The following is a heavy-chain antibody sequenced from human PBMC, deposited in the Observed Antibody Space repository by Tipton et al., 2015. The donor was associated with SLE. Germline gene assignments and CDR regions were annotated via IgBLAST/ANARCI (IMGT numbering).Heavy chain of an antibody. CDR1: GYTFTSYY. CDR2: INPNSGGT. V-gene: IGHV1-2*02. D-gene: IGHD1-26*01. J-gene: IGHJ4*02. Sequence: QLVQSGAEVKNPGASVTVSCKASGYTFTSYYMHWVRQAPGQGLEWLGWINPNSGGTNYAQKFQGRVTMTRDTSISTAYMELSRLRSDDTAVYYCASATLIATTPRVWGQGTLLTVSS. CDR3: ASATLIATTPRV.